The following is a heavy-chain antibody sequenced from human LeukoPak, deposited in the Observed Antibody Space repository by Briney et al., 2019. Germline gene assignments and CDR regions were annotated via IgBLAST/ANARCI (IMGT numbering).Heavy chain of an antibody. V-gene: IGHV3-30*18. Sequence: GGSLRLSCAASSFTSSSYGMHWVRQAPGKGLEWVAVRSYDGSNKYYADSVKGRFTISRDNSKNTLYLQMNSLRAEATAVYYCAKDPGYSSSWYEWYFDLWGRGTLVTVSS. J-gene: IGHJ2*01. D-gene: IGHD6-13*01. CDR3: AKDPGYSSSWYEWYFDL. CDR2: RSYDGSNK. CDR1: SFTSSSYG.